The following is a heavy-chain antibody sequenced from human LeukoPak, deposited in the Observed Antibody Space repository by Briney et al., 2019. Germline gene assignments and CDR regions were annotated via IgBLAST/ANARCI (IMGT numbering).Heavy chain of an antibody. V-gene: IGHV3-7*01. D-gene: IGHD2-2*01. CDR3: ARKSRYCSSTSCYSFDY. CDR1: GFTFSSYA. J-gene: IGHJ4*02. Sequence: GGSLRLSCAASGFTFSSYAMSWVRQAPGKGLEWVANIKQDGSGKYYVDSVKGRFTISRDNAKNSLYLQMNSLRAEDTAVYYCARKSRYCSSTSCYSFDYWGQGTLVTVSS. CDR2: IKQDGSGK.